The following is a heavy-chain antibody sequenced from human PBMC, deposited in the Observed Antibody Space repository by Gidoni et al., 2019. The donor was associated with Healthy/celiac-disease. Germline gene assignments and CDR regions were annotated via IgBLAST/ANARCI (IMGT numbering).Heavy chain of an antibody. D-gene: IGHD1-26*01. CDR1: GCPFGSYS. J-gene: IGHJ3*02. Sequence: EVQLVESGGGLVRLGGSLRLSCADSGCPFGSYSMNWVRRPPGKGLEWVSSISSSSSYIYYADSVKGRFTISRDNAKNSLYLQMNSLRAEDTAVYYCARDLGGSYYISGFDIWGQGTMVTVSS. V-gene: IGHV3-21*01. CDR2: ISSSSSYI. CDR3: ARDLGGSYYISGFDI.